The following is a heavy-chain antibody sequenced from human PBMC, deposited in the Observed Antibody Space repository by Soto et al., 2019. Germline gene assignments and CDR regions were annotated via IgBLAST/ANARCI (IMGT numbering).Heavy chain of an antibody. CDR1: GFTFSSYW. CDR3: ARVVYDFWSGYYYVGGMDV. V-gene: IGHV3-74*01. Sequence: GGSLRLSCAASGFTFSSYWMHWVRQAPGKGLVWVSRINSDGSSTSYADSVKGRFTISRDNAKNTLYLQMNSLRAEDTAVYYCARVVYDFWSGYYYVGGMDVWGQGTTVTVXS. J-gene: IGHJ6*02. D-gene: IGHD3-3*01. CDR2: INSDGSST.